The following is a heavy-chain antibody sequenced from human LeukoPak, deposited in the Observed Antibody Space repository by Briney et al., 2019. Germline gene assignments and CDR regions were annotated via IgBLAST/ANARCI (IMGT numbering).Heavy chain of an antibody. CDR2: IYGGGGT. CDR1: GFTVNSSY. J-gene: IGHJ4*02. CDR3: ARVGVGTVAGNYFDD. Sequence: QPGGSLRLSCTASGFTVNSSYMTWVRQAPGKGLEWVSLIYGGGGTFYAISVKGRFTISRHNSENTLYLQMNNLRAEDTAVYYCARVGVGTVAGNYFDDWGQGTLVTVSS. D-gene: IGHD6-19*01. V-gene: IGHV3-53*04.